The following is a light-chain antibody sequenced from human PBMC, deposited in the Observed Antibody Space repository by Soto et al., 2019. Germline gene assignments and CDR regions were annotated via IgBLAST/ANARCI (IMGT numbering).Light chain of an antibody. CDR2: GAS. CDR3: QQYDSSPVT. J-gene: IGKJ1*01. CDR1: QSVSSSY. V-gene: IGKV3-20*01. Sequence: EIVLTQSPGPLSLSPGERATLSCRASQSVSSSYLAWYQQKPGQAPSLLIYGASTSATGIPDRFSRSGSGTDFTLTISRLEPEDFAVYYCQQYDSSPVTFGQGTKVEIK.